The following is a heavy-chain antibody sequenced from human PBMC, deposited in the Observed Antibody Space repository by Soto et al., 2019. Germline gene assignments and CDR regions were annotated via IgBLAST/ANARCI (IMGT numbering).Heavy chain of an antibody. J-gene: IGHJ4*02. CDR2: ISGSGGGT. D-gene: IGHD2-2*01. CDR1: GFTFRSYA. Sequence: EVQLLESGGTLVQPGGSLRLSCAASGFTFRSYAMSWVRQAPGKGLEWVSGISGSGGGTYYADSVKGRFSISRDNSKTTLYLQTNRLRAEDTAVYYCAKEYSPFSSISCSVSMPEYWGQGTLVTVSS. V-gene: IGHV3-23*01. CDR3: AKEYSPFSSISCSVSMPEY.